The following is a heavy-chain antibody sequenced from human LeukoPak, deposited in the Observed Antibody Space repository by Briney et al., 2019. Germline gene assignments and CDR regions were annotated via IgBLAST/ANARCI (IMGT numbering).Heavy chain of an antibody. J-gene: IGHJ4*02. D-gene: IGHD3-10*01. CDR2: IYRDSSVI. CDR3: ARYGSGSNYRDPFDS. CDR1: GFSFSGFS. Sequence: GGSLRLSCGASGFSFSGFSMNWLRQAPGKGLEWISCIYRDSSVIHYADSVRGRFTVSRDNAKNSVYLQMNSLRAEDTAVYFCARYGSGSNYRDPFDSWGQGTLVTVSS. V-gene: IGHV3-48*01.